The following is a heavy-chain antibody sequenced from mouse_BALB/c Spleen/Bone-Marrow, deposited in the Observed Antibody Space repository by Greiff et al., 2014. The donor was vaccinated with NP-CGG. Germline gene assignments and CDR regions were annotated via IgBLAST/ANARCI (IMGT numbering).Heavy chain of an antibody. J-gene: IGHJ4*01. D-gene: IGHD2-1*01. V-gene: IGHV1S135*01. Sequence: QLQESGSELEKPGASVKISCKTSGYSFTGYNMNWVTQRNGKSLEWIGNINPYYGSTGYNQRFKGKATLTVDKSSSTAFMQLKGLTSEDSAVYYCARSDGINFAMDFWGQGTSVTVSS. CDR3: ARSDGINFAMDF. CDR1: GYSFTGYN. CDR2: INPYYGST.